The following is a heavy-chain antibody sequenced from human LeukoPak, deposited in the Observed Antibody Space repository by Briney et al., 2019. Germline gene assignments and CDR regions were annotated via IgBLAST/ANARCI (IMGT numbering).Heavy chain of an antibody. Sequence: HTGRSLRLSGAASGFTFSSYGMHWVRQAPGKGLEWVAVISYDGSNKYYADSVKGRFSISRDNSKNTLYLQMNSLRAEDTAVYYCAKGSKLLTYQFDYWGQGTLVTVSS. CDR2: ISYDGSNK. CDR1: GFTFSSYG. J-gene: IGHJ4*02. D-gene: IGHD2-15*01. V-gene: IGHV3-30*18. CDR3: AKGSKLLTYQFDY.